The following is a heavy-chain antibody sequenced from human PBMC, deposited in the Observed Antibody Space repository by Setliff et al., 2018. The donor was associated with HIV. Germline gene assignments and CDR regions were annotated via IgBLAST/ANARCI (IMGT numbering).Heavy chain of an antibody. J-gene: IGHJ6*02. CDR1: GGSMSTYY. V-gene: IGHV4-4*07. Sequence: SETLSLTCSVSGGSMSTYYWSWIRQPAGKRLEWIGRVYTSGSTSYNPSLRSRVTISLDTSKNRFSLKLNSVTAADTAVYYCARRSIVGVARGFYYYNLDVWGQGTTVTVSS. CDR3: ARRSIVGVARGFYYYNLDV. CDR2: VYTSGST. D-gene: IGHD1-26*01.